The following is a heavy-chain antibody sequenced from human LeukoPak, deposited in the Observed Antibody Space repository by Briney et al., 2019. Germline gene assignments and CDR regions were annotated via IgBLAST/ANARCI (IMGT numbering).Heavy chain of an antibody. CDR2: INHSGST. CDR1: GGSFSGYY. CDR3: ARGRHDYGDYDGQDY. J-gene: IGHJ4*02. V-gene: IGHV4-34*01. D-gene: IGHD4-17*01. Sequence: SETLSLTCAVYGGSFSGYYWSWIRRPPGKGLEWIGEINHSGSTNYNPSLKSRVTISVDTSKNQFSLKLSSVTAADTAVYYCARGRHDYGDYDGQDYWGQGTLVTVSS.